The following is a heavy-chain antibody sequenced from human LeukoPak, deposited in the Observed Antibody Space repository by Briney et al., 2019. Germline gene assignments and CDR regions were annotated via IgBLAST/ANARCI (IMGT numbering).Heavy chain of an antibody. CDR3: VRDATGGSQVHWFDP. CDR1: GYSFNGYF. Sequence: ASVTVSCKTSGYSFNGYFINWVRQAPGQGLEWLGYIDPKTGDTNYAQKFQGRVTLIRDTSISTAYMELRRLRSDDTAVYYCVRDATGGSQVHWFDPWGQGTLVTVSS. CDR2: IDPKTGDT. D-gene: IGHD2-15*01. V-gene: IGHV1-2*02. J-gene: IGHJ5*02.